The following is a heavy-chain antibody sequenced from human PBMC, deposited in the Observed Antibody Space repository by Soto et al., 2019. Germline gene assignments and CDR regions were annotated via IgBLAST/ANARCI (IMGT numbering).Heavy chain of an antibody. CDR1: GGSTSTND. CDR2: VYHSGGT. D-gene: IGHD2-2*01. J-gene: IGHJ6*03. CDR3: ARGDIVVVPAARTSYYYMDV. V-gene: IGHV4-59*12. Sequence: SETLSLTCTVSGGSTSTNDWSWIRQPPGKGLEWIGHVYHSGGTNYSPSLKSRVTMSVDTSKHQFSLTLNSVTAADTAVYYCARGDIVVVPAARTSYYYMDVWGQGNTGTVSS.